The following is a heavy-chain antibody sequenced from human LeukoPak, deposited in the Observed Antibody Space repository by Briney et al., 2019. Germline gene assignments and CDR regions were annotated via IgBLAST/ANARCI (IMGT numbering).Heavy chain of an antibody. Sequence: SETLSLTCTVSGGSISSNYWSWIRQPPGKGLEWIGEINHSGSTNYNPSLKSRVTISVDTSKNQFSLKLSSVTAADTAVYYCARGLVGAIYHWGQGTLVTVSS. J-gene: IGHJ4*02. D-gene: IGHD1-26*01. V-gene: IGHV4-34*01. CDR3: ARGLVGAIYH. CDR1: GGSISSNY. CDR2: INHSGST.